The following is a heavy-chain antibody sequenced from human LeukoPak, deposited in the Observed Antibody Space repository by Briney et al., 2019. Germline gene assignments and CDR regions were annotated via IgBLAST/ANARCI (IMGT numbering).Heavy chain of an antibody. Sequence: GGSLQISCKGSGSNFTNSWIGWVRQVPGKGLEWMGIIYPGDSDTRNSPSFQGQVTISAEKASSTAYLQWSSLKASDTAMYYYARHSGQQLGGGVDYWGQGTLVTVSS. V-gene: IGHV5-51*01. D-gene: IGHD6-13*01. CDR2: IYPGDSDT. CDR1: GSNFTNSW. J-gene: IGHJ4*02. CDR3: ARHSGQQLGGGVDY.